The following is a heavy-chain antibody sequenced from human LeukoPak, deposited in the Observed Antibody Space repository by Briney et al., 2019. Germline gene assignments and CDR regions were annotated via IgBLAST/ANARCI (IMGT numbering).Heavy chain of an antibody. J-gene: IGHJ6*02. D-gene: IGHD1-26*01. CDR2: ISYDGSNK. CDR3: AKDRRFESYSTYYYGMDV. V-gene: IGHV3-30*18. Sequence: GRSLRLSCAASGFTFSSYGTHWVRQAPGKGLEWVAVISYDGSNKYYADSVKGRFTISRDNSKNTLYLRMNSLRAEDTAVYYCAKDRRFESYSTYYYGMDVWGQGTTVTVSS. CDR1: GFTFSSYG.